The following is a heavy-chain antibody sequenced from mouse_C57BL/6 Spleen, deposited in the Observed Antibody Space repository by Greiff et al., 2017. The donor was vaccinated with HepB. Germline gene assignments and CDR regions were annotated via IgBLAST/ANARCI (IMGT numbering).Heavy chain of an antibody. CDR2: ISDGGSYT. CDR3: AREIQLDY. Sequence: DVMLVESGGGLVKPGGSLKLSCAASGFTFSSYAMSWVRQTPEKRLEWVATISDGGSYTYYPDNVKGRFTISRDNAKNNLYLQMSHLKSEDTAMYYCAREIQLDYWGQGTTLTVSS. V-gene: IGHV5-4*01. J-gene: IGHJ2*01. CDR1: GFTFSSYA. D-gene: IGHD3-1*01.